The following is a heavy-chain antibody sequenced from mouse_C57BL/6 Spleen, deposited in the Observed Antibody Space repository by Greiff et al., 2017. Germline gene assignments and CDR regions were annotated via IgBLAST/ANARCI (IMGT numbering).Heavy chain of an antibody. J-gene: IGHJ3*01. CDR2: IHPNSGST. D-gene: IGHD1-1*01. V-gene: IGHV1-64*01. CDR3: ARPGGSSFFAY. Sequence: VQLQQPGAELVKPGASVKLSCKASGYTFTSYWMHWVKQRPGQGLEWIGMIHPNSGSTNYNEKFKSKATLTVDKSSSTAYMQLSSLTSEDSAVYYGARPGGSSFFAYWGQGTLVTVSA. CDR1: GYTFTSYW.